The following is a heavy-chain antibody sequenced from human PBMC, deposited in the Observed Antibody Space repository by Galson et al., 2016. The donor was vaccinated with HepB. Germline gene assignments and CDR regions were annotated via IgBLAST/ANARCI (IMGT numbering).Heavy chain of an antibody. CDR2: ISSGATVK. CDR3: AGEGDYGWGELDY. D-gene: IGHD3-10*01. CDR1: GFTFSAYN. V-gene: IGHV3-21*01. Sequence: SLRLSCAASGFTFSAYNMNWVRQAPGKGLEWVSFISSGATVKYYADSVRGRFTISRDNAKDSLYLQMNSLRAEDTAVYYCAGEGDYGWGELDYWGQGTLVTVSS. J-gene: IGHJ4*02.